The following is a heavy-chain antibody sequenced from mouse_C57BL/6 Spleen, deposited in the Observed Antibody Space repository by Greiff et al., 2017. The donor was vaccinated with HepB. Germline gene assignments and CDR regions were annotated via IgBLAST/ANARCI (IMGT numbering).Heavy chain of an antibody. Sequence: QVQLQQSGPELVKPGASVKLSCKASGYTFTSYDINWVKQRPGQGLEWIGWIYPRDGITNYNEKFKCNATFTVDTSSSTAYMELHSLTSEHSAIYFYARRYYCSSSFYYFDYWGQGTTLTVSS. D-gene: IGHD1-1*01. CDR3: ARRYYCSSSFYYFDY. CDR1: GYTFTSYD. J-gene: IGHJ2*01. CDR2: IYPRDGIT. V-gene: IGHV1-85*01.